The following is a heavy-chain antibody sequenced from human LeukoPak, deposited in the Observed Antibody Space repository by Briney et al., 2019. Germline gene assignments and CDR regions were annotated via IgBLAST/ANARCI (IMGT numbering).Heavy chain of an antibody. CDR2: IRFDGSYK. V-gene: IGHV3-30*02. J-gene: IGHJ4*02. CDR3: AKGRSYTSGWYESCDY. CDR1: GFTFSSYG. D-gene: IGHD6-19*01. Sequence: GGSLSLSCAASGFTFSSYGMHWVRQAPGKGLEWVAFIRFDGSYKFYADSVKGRFTISRDNSKNTLYLQMNSLRGEDTAVYYCAKGRSYTSGWYESCDYWGQGTLVTVSS.